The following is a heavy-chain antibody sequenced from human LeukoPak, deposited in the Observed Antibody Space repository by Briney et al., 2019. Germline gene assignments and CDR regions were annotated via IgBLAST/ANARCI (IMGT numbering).Heavy chain of an antibody. CDR1: GYTFTSYG. J-gene: IGHJ3*02. D-gene: IGHD3-3*01. Sequence: ASVKVSCKASGYTFTSYGISWVRQAPGQGLEWMGWISAYNGNTNYAQKLQGRVTMTTDTSTSTAYMELRSLRSDDTAVYYCARVGSQTVRFLEWHQGRDAFDIWGQGTMVIVSS. V-gene: IGHV1-18*01. CDR3: ARVGSQTVRFLEWHQGRDAFDI. CDR2: ISAYNGNT.